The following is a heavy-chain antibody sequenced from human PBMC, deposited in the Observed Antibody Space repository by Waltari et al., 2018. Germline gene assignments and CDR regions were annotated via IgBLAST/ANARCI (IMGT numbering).Heavy chain of an antibody. CDR1: GFSFSTYG. J-gene: IGHJ4*02. CDR2: IQYDGAKK. D-gene: IGHD5-12*01. V-gene: IGHV3-30*02. CDR3: AKDNGRWLQPDY. Sequence: QVQLVESGGGVVQPGGCLRLSCAASGFSFSTYGIHWVRQAPDKGLEWVTFIQYDGAKKYYADSVKGRFTISRDDSKMTVYLEMNSLRREDAATYYCAKDNGRWLQPDYWGQGTLVTVSS.